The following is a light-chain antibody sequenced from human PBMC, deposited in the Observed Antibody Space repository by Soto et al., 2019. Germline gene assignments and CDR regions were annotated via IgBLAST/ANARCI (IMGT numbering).Light chain of an antibody. Sequence: QSVLTQPPSASGTPGLRVTFSCSGSSSNIGSNPVSWYQLLPGTAPKLLIYDNERPSGVPDRFSGSKSGTSASLAISGLQAEDEGDYYCSSYTNTAALAVFGEGTKLTVL. CDR2: DN. CDR3: SSYTNTAALAV. J-gene: IGLJ3*02. V-gene: IGLV1-44*01. CDR1: SSNIGSNP.